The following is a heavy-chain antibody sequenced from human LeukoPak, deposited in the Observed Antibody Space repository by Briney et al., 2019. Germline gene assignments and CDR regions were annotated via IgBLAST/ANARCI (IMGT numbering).Heavy chain of an antibody. CDR1: GFTFSSYG. CDR2: ISYDGSNK. CDR3: AKDRGIVVPAAIGYYYYYYGMDV. D-gene: IGHD2-2*01. J-gene: IGHJ6*04. V-gene: IGHV3-30*18. Sequence: PGRSLRLSCAASGFTFSSYGMHWVRQAPGKGLEWVAVISYDGSNKYYADSVKGRFTISRDNSKNTLYLQMYSPRAEDTAVYYCAKDRGIVVPAAIGYYYYYYGMDVWGKGTTVTVSS.